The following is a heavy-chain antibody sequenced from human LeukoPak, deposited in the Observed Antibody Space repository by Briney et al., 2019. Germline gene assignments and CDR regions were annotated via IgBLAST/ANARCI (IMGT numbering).Heavy chain of an antibody. CDR1: GFTFDDYT. D-gene: IGHD4-17*01. Sequence: GGSLRLSCAASGFTFDDYTMHWVRQAPGKGLEWVSLISWDGGSTYYADSVKGRFTISRDNSKNSLYLQMNSLRTEDTALYYCAKAISPPSLPRPYGDYDYYYGMDVWGQGTTVTVSS. J-gene: IGHJ6*02. CDR2: ISWDGGST. CDR3: AKAISPPSLPRPYGDYDYYYGMDV. V-gene: IGHV3-43*01.